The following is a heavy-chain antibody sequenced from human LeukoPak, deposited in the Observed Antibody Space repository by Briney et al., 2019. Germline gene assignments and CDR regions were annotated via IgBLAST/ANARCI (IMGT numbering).Heavy chain of an antibody. CDR1: GGSISNHF. V-gene: IGHV4-59*11. CDR3: ARDQGGPGTSDFDF. J-gene: IGHJ6*02. CDR2: ITKNGNT. Sequence: SETLSLTCTVSGGSISNHFWNWIRQPPGKGLEWIGEITKNGNTRYNPSLSSRVTISVDTSKNQFSLRLSSVTAADTAVYYCARDQGGPGTSDFDFWGQGTTVTVSS. D-gene: IGHD1-7*01.